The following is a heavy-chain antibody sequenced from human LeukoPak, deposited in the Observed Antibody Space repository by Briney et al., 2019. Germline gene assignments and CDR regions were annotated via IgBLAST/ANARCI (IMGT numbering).Heavy chain of an antibody. CDR3: VRGSLASGVVVYYYYYLDV. D-gene: IGHD3-3*01. CDR1: GFNYSSYT. CDR2: ISASRDIT. V-gene: IGHV3-48*01. J-gene: IGHJ6*03. Sequence: GGSLRLSCAASGFNYSSYTMNWVRQAPGMGLEWLSYISASRDITYYADSVKGRFTISRDNAKNSLYLQMNRLRAEDTAVYYCVRGSLASGVVVYYYYYLDVWGKGTTVTVSS.